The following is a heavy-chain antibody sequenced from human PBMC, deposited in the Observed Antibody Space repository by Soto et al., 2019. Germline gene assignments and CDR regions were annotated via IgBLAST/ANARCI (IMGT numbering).Heavy chain of an antibody. V-gene: IGHV4-34*01. CDR1: GGSFTGYY. Sequence: SETLSLTCAVHGGSFTGYYWIWLRQPPGEGLEWIGEINHAGTTNHNPSLKSRVTFSVDATKKEISLKLTSVTAADTAVYFCARGPQATRGYRFFDPWGQGTLVTVSS. CDR2: INHAGTT. CDR3: ARGPQATRGYRFFDP. D-gene: IGHD5-18*01. J-gene: IGHJ5*02.